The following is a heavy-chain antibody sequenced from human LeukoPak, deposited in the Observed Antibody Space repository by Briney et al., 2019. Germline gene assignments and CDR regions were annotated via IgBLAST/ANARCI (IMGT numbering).Heavy chain of an antibody. CDR1: GFTFTTYA. CDR2: ISGSGGNT. J-gene: IGHJ3*02. CDR3: AKEVATYDSWSGPNGFDI. V-gene: IGHV3-23*01. D-gene: IGHD3-3*01. Sequence: GGSLRLSCAASGFTFTTYAMSWVPQASGKGLAWVSAISGSGGNTYYADSVKGRFTISRDNSKNTLYLQMNSLRDEDTAIYYCAKEVATYDSWSGPNGFDIWGQGTMVTVSS.